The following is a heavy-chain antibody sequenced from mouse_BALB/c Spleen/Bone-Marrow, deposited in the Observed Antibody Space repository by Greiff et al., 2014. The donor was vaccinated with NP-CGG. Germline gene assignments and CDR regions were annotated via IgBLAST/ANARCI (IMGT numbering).Heavy chain of an antibody. CDR2: IYTGSGST. V-gene: IGHV1-84*02. Sequence: QVQLQQSGPELVKPGASVTISCKASGYTLTDYYINWVKQTPGKGLEWIGWIYTGSGSTKYNEKFKGKATLTVDTSSSTSYMQLSSLTSEDTAVYFCANLGRYAMDYWGQGTSVTVSS. CDR1: GYTLTDYY. CDR3: ANLGRYAMDY. J-gene: IGHJ4*01. D-gene: IGHD3-1*01.